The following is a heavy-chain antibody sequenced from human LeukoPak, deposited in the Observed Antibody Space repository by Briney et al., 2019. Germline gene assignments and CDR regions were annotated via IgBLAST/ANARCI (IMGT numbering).Heavy chain of an antibody. Sequence: PGGSLRLSCAASGFTFSSYSMNWVRLPPGRGLEWVSTVRDSDDRTYYADSVKGRFTISRDNSKNTLYLQMDSLRAEDTAVYFCARRELLAYGDHGFDYWGRGTLVTVSS. D-gene: IGHD4-17*01. CDR2: VRDSDDRT. V-gene: IGHV3-23*01. CDR3: ARRELLAYGDHGFDY. J-gene: IGHJ4*02. CDR1: GFTFSSYS.